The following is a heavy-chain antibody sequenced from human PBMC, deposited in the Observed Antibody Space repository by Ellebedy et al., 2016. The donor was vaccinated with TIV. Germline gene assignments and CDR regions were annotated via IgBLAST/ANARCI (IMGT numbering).Heavy chain of an antibody. V-gene: IGHV3-7*01. Sequence: GGSLRLSCTGYGFIFSSHWMSWVRQAPGKGLEWVANVRPDGSQKYYVESVRGRFTISRDNAKNSVYLQMNSLRAEDTAVYYCAREGEGGSYNDYWGQGTLVTVSS. CDR3: AREGEGGSYNDY. CDR1: GFIFSSHW. D-gene: IGHD1-26*01. J-gene: IGHJ4*02. CDR2: VRPDGSQK.